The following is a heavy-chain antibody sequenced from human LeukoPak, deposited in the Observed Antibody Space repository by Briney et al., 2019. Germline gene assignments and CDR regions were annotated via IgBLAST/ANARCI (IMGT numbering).Heavy chain of an antibody. J-gene: IGHJ4*02. Sequence: AGGSLRLSCAASGFTFSSYWMSWVRHAPGKGLEWVANIKQDGSEKYYVDSVKGRFTISRDNAKNSLYLQMNSLRAEDTAVYYCARASWLVRGCLDYWGQGTLVTVSS. D-gene: IGHD3-10*01. V-gene: IGHV3-7*01. CDR2: IKQDGSEK. CDR3: ARASWLVRGCLDY. CDR1: GFTFSSYW.